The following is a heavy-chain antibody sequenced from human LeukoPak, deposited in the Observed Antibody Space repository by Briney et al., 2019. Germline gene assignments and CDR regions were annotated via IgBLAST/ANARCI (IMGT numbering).Heavy chain of an antibody. CDR2: IIPIFGTA. CDR1: GGTFSSYA. J-gene: IGHJ3*02. D-gene: IGHD3-22*01. CDR3: AGTKYYYDSSGHLALDAFDI. V-gene: IGHV1-69*06. Sequence: SVKVSCKASGGTFSSYAISWVRQAPGQGLEWMGGIIPIFGTANYAQKFQGRVTITADKSTSTAYMELSSLRSEDTAVYYCAGTKYYYDSSGHLALDAFDIWGQGTMVTVSS.